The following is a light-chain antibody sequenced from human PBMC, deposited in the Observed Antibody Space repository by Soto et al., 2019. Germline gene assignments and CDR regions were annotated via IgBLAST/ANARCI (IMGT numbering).Light chain of an antibody. CDR1: SSDVGSCNL. V-gene: IGLV2-23*01. CDR2: EAT. Sequence: QSALTQPASMSGSPGQSITISCTGTSSDVGSCNLVSWFHQHPDKAPKVSIFEATQRPSGVSHRFSGSRSGNTASLTISGLQAEDEADYYCCSYAGGGTSRVFGTGTKVTVL. CDR3: CSYAGGGTSRV. J-gene: IGLJ1*01.